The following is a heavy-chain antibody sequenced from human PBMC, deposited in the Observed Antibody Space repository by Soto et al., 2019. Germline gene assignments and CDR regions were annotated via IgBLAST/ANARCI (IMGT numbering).Heavy chain of an antibody. J-gene: IGHJ6*02. CDR2: ISYDGRSE. CDR3: AKDLDVVMVLSATRGLDV. CDR1: GLTFSNFG. D-gene: IGHD2-15*01. Sequence: VQLVESGGGMIQPGKSLRLSCVGSGLTFSNFGMHWVRQAPGKGLEWVAGISYDGRSESYVDSVRGRFTLSRDNSKNTLSLQMISLRPEDTGVYYCAKDLDVVMVLSATRGLDVWGQGTTVTVSS. V-gene: IGHV3-30*18.